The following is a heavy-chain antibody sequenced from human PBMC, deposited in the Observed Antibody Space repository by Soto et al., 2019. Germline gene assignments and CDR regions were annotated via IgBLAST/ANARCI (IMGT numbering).Heavy chain of an antibody. Sequence: GESLKISCAASGFTFSSYGMHWVRQAPGKGLEWVAVISYDGSNKYYADSVKGRFTISRDNSKNTLYLQMNSLRAEDTAVYYCAKNWPGIAAAAIDYWGQGTLVTVSS. CDR2: ISYDGSNK. J-gene: IGHJ4*02. V-gene: IGHV3-30*18. D-gene: IGHD6-13*01. CDR3: AKNWPGIAAAAIDY. CDR1: GFTFSSYG.